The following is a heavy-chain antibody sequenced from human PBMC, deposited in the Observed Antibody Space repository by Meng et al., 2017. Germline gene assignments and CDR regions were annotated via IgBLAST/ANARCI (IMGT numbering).Heavy chain of an antibody. Sequence: VHIGRAWQEVWRPVSSCKFSCHVSGCTFSSYAISWARPAPGQGLEWMGGIIPIFGTANYAQKFQGRVTITADKSTSTAYMELSSLRSEDTAVYYCARDGVGATEGYFDYWGQGTLVTVSS. V-gene: IGHV1-69*06. D-gene: IGHD1-26*01. CDR2: IIPIFGTA. CDR3: ARDGVGATEGYFDY. J-gene: IGHJ4*02. CDR1: GCTFSSYA.